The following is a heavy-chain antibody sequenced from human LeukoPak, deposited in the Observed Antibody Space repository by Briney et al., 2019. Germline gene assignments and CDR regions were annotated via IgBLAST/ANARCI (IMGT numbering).Heavy chain of an antibody. J-gene: IGHJ6*03. CDR1: GYTFTSYG. CDR3: ARSIVVVPAAIWQDYYYYMDV. Sequence: ASVKVSCKASGYTFTSYGISCVRQAPGQGVEWIGWISAYNCNTNYEPKLQGRVTMTTATSTSTAYMELRSLRSDDTAVYYCARSIVVVPAAIWQDYYYYMDVWGKGTTVTVSS. D-gene: IGHD2-2*02. V-gene: IGHV1-18*01. CDR2: ISAYNCNT.